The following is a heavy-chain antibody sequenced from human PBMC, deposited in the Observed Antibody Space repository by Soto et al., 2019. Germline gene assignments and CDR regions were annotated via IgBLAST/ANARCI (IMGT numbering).Heavy chain of an antibody. V-gene: IGHV3-15*01. CDR2: IKSKTDGETT. CDR3: ATAGNQKSGYWVGYSEY. J-gene: IGHJ4*02. Sequence: PGGSLRLSCSASVFTFRNAWMIWVRQAPGKGLEWVGRIKSKTDGETTDYAIPVKGRFTIARDDSKNTLFLQMNSLKSEDTALYCCATAGNQKSGYWVGYSEYCCQGNQVTV. D-gene: IGHD3-22*01. CDR1: VFTFRNAW.